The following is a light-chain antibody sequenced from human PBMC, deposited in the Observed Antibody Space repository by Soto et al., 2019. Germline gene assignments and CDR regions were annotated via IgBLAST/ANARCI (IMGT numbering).Light chain of an antibody. Sequence: EKVLTQSPGTLSLSPGERATLSCRASQSVSSSYLAWYQQKPGQAPRLLIYGASSRATGIPDRFSGSGSGTDLTLTISRLEPEDFAVYYCQQYGSSPLTFGGGTKVDIK. CDR3: QQYGSSPLT. J-gene: IGKJ4*01. CDR2: GAS. V-gene: IGKV3-20*01. CDR1: QSVSSSY.